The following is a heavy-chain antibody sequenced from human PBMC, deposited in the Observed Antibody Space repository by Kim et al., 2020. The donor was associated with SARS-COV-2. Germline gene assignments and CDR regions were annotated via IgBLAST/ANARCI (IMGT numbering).Heavy chain of an antibody. CDR3: AKQNHGNYYFDF. CDR1: GFTFSTYT. Sequence: GGSLRLSCAASGFTFSTYTMNWVRQAPGKGLEWVSSISSSTTYIYYADSLKGRFTISRDNAKNSLYLQMNSLRAEDTAVYYCAKQNHGNYYFDFWGQGTLVTVSS. V-gene: IGHV3-21*01. CDR2: ISSSTTYI. D-gene: IGHD1-1*01. J-gene: IGHJ4*02.